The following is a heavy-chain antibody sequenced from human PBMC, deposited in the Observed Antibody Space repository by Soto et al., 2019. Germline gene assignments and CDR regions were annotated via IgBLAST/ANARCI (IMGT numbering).Heavy chain of an antibody. Sequence: EVQLVESGGGLVQPGGSLRLSCADSGFTFSSYWMSWVRQAPGKGLEWVANIKQDGSEKYYVDSVKGRFTISRDNAKNSLYLQMNSLRAEDTAVYYCARDRRYSYGYDYWGQGTLVTVSS. J-gene: IGHJ4*02. CDR1: GFTFSSYW. V-gene: IGHV3-7*05. D-gene: IGHD5-18*01. CDR3: ARDRRYSYGYDY. CDR2: IKQDGSEK.